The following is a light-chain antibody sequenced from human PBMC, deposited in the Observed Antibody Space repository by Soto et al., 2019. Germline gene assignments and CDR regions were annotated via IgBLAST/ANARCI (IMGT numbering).Light chain of an antibody. CDR1: SSDVGGYNF. CDR2: EVS. CDR3: SSYTSSNTPVL. J-gene: IGLJ2*01. V-gene: IGLV2-14*01. Sequence: QSALTQPASVSGSPGHSITISCSGTSSDVGGYNFVSWYQQHPGKAPKLMIFEVSNRPSGISNRFSCSKSGNTASLTISGLQAEDEADYYCSSYTSSNTPVLFGRGTKLTVL.